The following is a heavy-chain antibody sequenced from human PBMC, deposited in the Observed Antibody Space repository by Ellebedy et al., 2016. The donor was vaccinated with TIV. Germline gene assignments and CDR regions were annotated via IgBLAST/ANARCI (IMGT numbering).Heavy chain of an antibody. D-gene: IGHD1-26*01. CDR1: GFTFSNYA. CDR3: AKGPTTRYYYMGV. J-gene: IGHJ6*03. CDR2: ISYDGSNE. Sequence: GGSLRLXXAASGFTFSNYAIHWVRQAPGKGLEWVAVISYDGSNEYYADSVKGRFTISRDNSKNTLFLQMNSLRAEDTAVYYCAKGPTTRYYYMGVWGKGTTVTVSS. V-gene: IGHV3-30*18.